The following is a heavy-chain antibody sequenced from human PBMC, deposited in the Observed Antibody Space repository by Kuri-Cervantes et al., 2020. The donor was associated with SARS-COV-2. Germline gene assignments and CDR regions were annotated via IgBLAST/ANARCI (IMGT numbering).Heavy chain of an antibody. V-gene: IGHV3-64*01. J-gene: IGHJ5*02. CDR1: GFTFSSYA. Sequence: GESLKISCAASGFTFSSYAMSWVRQAPGKGLEYVSAISSNGGSTYYANSVKGRFTISRDNSKNTLYLQMGSLRAEDMAVYYCARDSREYCSSTSCSWFDPWGQGTLVTVSS. CDR3: ARDSREYCSSTSCSWFDP. D-gene: IGHD2-2*01. CDR2: ISSNGGST.